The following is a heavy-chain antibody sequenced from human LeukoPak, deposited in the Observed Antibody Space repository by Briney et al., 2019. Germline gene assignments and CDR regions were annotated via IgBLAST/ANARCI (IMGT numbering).Heavy chain of an antibody. V-gene: IGHV4-59*01. Sequence: SETLSLTGTLSGGSISIYYWSWIRQPPGKGLEWIGYIYHSGSTNYNPSLKSRVTISVDTSKNQFSLKLSSVTAADTAVYYCARGGGYASAIGYWGQGALVTVSS. D-gene: IGHD5-12*01. J-gene: IGHJ4*02. CDR3: ARGGGYASAIGY. CDR1: GGSISIYY. CDR2: IYHSGST.